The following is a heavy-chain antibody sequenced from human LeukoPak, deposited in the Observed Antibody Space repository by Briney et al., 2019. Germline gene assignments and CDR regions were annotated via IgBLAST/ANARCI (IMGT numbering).Heavy chain of an antibody. CDR1: GFTFSSYW. CDR2: IHSDGSST. J-gene: IGHJ4*02. D-gene: IGHD3-22*01. CDR3: ARSGWPYYFDY. V-gene: IGHV3-74*01. Sequence: GGSLRLSCAASGFTFSSYWMHWVRQAPGKGLVWVSRIHSDGSSTSYADSVRGRFTISRDDAKSTLYLQMNSLRAEDTAVYYCARSGWPYYFDYWGQGTLVTVSP.